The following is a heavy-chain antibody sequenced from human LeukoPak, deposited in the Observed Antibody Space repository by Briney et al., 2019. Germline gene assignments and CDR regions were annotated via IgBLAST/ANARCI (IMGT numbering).Heavy chain of an antibody. J-gene: IGHJ4*02. D-gene: IGHD4-17*01. V-gene: IGHV3-49*04. CDR3: TTETTVTSYYFDY. CDR2: IRSKAYGGTT. CDR1: GFTFGDYA. Sequence: PGGSLRLSCTASGFTFGDYAMSWVRQAPGKGLEWVGFIRSKAYGGTTEYAASVKGRFTISRDDSKSIAYLQMNSLKTEDTAVYYCTTETTVTSYYFDYWGQGTLVTVSS.